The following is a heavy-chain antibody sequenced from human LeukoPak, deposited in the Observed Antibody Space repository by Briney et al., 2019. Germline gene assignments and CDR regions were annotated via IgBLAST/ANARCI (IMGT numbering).Heavy chain of an antibody. D-gene: IGHD3-3*02. CDR3: ARVGDHFHWYLDL. J-gene: IGHJ2*01. CDR1: GFTVSTNY. Sequence: GGSLRLSCAASGFTVSTNYMNWVRQAPGKGLEWVSILYSGSSKYYADSVEGRFIVSRDSSKNTLSRQMNDLRAEDTAVYYCARVGDHFHWYLDLWGRGTLVTVSS. V-gene: IGHV3-53*01. CDR2: LYSGSSK.